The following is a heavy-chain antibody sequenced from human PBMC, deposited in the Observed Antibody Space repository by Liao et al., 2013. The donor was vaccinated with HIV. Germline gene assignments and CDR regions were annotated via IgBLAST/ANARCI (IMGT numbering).Heavy chain of an antibody. CDR3: AREKVRGVIIEGFDY. J-gene: IGHJ4*02. D-gene: IGHD3-10*01. CDR2: IHHSGST. Sequence: QVQLQQWGAGLLKPSETLSLTCAVYGGSFSGYYWSWIRQPPGKGLEWIGEIHHSGSTNYNPSLKSRVTISVDTSKNQFSLKLRSVTAADTAVYYCAREKVRGVIIEGFDYWGQGTLVTVSS. V-gene: IGHV4-34*01. CDR1: GGSFSGYY.